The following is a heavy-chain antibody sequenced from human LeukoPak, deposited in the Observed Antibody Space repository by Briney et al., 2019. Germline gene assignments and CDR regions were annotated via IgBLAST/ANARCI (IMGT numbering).Heavy chain of an antibody. V-gene: IGHV3-23*01. CDR1: GFTFSTYS. CDR3: AKLGLHYDFWSGQGDY. J-gene: IGHJ4*02. D-gene: IGHD3-3*01. CDR2: ISDSGFST. Sequence: GGSLRLSCAASGFTFSTYSMNWVRQAPGKGLEWVSSISDSGFSTYYADSVKGRFTISRDNSKNTLYLQMNSLRAEDTAVYYCAKLGLHYDFWSGQGDYWGQGTLVTVSS.